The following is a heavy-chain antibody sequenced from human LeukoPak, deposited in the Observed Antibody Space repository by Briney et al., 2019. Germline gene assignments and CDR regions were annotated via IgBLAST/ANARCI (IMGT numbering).Heavy chain of an antibody. Sequence: KPSETLSLTCAVYGGSFSGYYWSWIRQPPGKGLEWIGEINHSGSTNYNPSLKSRVTISVDTSKNQFSPKLSSVTAADTAVYYCARLGGYEFYFDYGGEGTLVTVSS. CDR1: GGSFSGYY. D-gene: IGHD5-12*01. V-gene: IGHV4-34*01. CDR3: ARLGGYEFYFDY. CDR2: INHSGST. J-gene: IGHJ4*02.